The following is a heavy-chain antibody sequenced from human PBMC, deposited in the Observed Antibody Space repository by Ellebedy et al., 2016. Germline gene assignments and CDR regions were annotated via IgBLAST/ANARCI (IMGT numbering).Heavy chain of an antibody. CDR2: IYYSGST. CDR3: ARVLWFGELLPYYYGMDV. D-gene: IGHD3-10*01. Sequence: SETLSLTCTVSGGSISSSSYYWGWIRQPPGKGLEWIGSIYYSGSTYYNPSLKSRVTISVDTSKNQFSLKLSSVTAADTAVYYCARVLWFGELLPYYYGMDVWGQGTTVTVSS. V-gene: IGHV4-39*07. J-gene: IGHJ6*02. CDR1: GGSISSSSYY.